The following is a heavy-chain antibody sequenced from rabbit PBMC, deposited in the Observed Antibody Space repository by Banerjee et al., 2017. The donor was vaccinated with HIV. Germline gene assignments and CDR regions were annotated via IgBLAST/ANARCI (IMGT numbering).Heavy chain of an antibody. Sequence: QSLEESGGDLVKPGASLTLTCTASGFSFSSSYYMCWVRQAPGKGLEWIACIYAGSSGSTYYASWAKGRFTISKTSSTTVTLQMTSLTAADTATYFCARGYYTYGYAGYAYVLNLWGPGTLVTVS. V-gene: IGHV1S40*01. CDR2: IYAGSSGST. D-gene: IGHD6-1*01. CDR1: GFSFSSSYY. CDR3: ARGYYTYGYAGYAYVLNL. J-gene: IGHJ4*01.